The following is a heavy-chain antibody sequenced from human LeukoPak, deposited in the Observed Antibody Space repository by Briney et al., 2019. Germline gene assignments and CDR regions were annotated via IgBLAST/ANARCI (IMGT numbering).Heavy chain of an antibody. J-gene: IGHJ5*02. CDR3: ARHRPRFLEWLTFYWFDP. CDR1: GGSISGYY. D-gene: IGHD3-3*01. Sequence: SETLSLTCTVSGGSISGYYWSWIRQPPGKGLEWIGYIYYSGTTNYNPSLKSRVTISVDTSKNQFSLKLSSVTAADTAVYYCARHRPRFLEWLTFYWFDPWGQGTLVTVSS. CDR2: IYYSGTT. V-gene: IGHV4-59*08.